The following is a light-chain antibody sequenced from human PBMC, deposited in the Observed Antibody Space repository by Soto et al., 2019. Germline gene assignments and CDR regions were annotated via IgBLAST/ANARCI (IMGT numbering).Light chain of an antibody. CDR2: GAS. J-gene: IGKJ1*01. CDR3: QQYGSSPWT. CDR1: QSVSSSY. Sequence: EIVLTQSPGTLSLSPGERATLSCRASQSVSSSYLAWYQQQPGQAPRLLIYGASSRATGISDRFSGSGSGTDFTLTISRLEPEDFAVYYWQQYGSSPWTFGQGTKVEIK. V-gene: IGKV3-20*01.